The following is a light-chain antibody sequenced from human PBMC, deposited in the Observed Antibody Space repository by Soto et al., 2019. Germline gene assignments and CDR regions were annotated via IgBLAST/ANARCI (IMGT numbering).Light chain of an antibody. Sequence: EIVLTQSPGTLSLSPGERATLSCRASQSVSSSYLAWYQQKPGQAPRLLVTDASSRATGIPDRFSGSGSGTDFTLTISTLEPEDFAVYYCQQYHTSPLGTFGQGTRVDIK. J-gene: IGKJ1*01. CDR3: QQYHTSPLGT. CDR1: QSVSSSY. V-gene: IGKV3-20*01. CDR2: DAS.